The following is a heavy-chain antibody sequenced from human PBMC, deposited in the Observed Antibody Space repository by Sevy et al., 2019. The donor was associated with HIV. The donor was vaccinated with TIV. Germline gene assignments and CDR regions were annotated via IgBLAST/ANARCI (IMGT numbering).Heavy chain of an antibody. V-gene: IGHV3-53*01. CDR2: IYSGVTT. D-gene: IGHD3-22*01. CDR1: GFTVGSNY. CDR3: ARVSVYYYDSSGYYTIGNAFDI. J-gene: IGHJ3*02. Sequence: GGSLRLSCAASGFTVGSNYMSWVRQAPGKGLEWVSIIYSGVTTSYADSVKGRFTISRDNSKNTLYLQMNSLRAEDTAVYYCARVSVYYYDSSGYYTIGNAFDIWGQGTMVTVS.